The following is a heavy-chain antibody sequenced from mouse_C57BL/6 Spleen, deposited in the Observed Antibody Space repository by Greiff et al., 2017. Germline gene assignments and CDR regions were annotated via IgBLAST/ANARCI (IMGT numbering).Heavy chain of an antibody. J-gene: IGHJ2*01. CDR3: ARRGLGLFDY. D-gene: IGHD4-1*01. V-gene: IGHV1-64*01. CDR2: IHPNSGST. Sequence: VQLQQPGAELVKPGASVKLSCKASGYTFTSYWMHWVKQRPGQGLEWIGMIHPNSGSTNYNEKFKSKATLTVDKSSSTAYMKLSSLTSEDSAVYYCARRGLGLFDYWGQGTTLTVSS. CDR1: GYTFTSYW.